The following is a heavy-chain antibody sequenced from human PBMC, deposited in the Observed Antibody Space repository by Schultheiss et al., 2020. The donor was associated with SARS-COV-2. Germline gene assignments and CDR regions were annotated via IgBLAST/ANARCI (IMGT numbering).Heavy chain of an antibody. Sequence: SQTLSLTCTVSGGSISSYYWSWIRQPAGKGLEWIGRIYTSGSTNYNPSLKSRVTMSVDTSKNQFSLKLSSVTAADTAVYYCARGGGIVVVPAAIGWYFDLWGRGTLVTVSS. CDR3: ARGGGIVVVPAAIGWYFDL. CDR2: IYTSGST. J-gene: IGHJ2*01. V-gene: IGHV4-4*07. D-gene: IGHD2-2*02. CDR1: GGSISSYY.